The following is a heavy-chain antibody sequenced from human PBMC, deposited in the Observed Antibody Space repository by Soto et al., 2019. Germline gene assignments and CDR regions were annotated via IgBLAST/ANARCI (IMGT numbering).Heavy chain of an antibody. CDR3: ARRPLSDDDARYFDS. CDR1: GGSISSGDYY. V-gene: IGHV4-30-4*01. CDR2: IYYSGST. D-gene: IGHD5-12*01. Sequence: PSETLSLTCTVSGGSISSGDYYWSWIRQPPGKGLEWIGYIYYSGSTYYNPSLKSRVTISVDTSKNQFSLKLSSVTAADTAVYYCARRPLSDDDARYFDSWGRGTLVTVSS. J-gene: IGHJ4*02.